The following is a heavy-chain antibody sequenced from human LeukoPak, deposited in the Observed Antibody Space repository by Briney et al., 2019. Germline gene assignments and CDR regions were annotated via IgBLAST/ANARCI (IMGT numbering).Heavy chain of an antibody. D-gene: IGHD1-20*01. CDR1: GFTFSSYA. Sequence: GGSLRLSCAASGFTFSSYAMSWVRQAPGKGLEWVSAISGSGGSTYYADSVKGRFTISRDNSKNTLYLQMNSLRAEDTAAYYCAKVMYNWNDAFDYWGQGTLVTVSS. CDR3: AKVMYNWNDAFDY. CDR2: ISGSGGST. J-gene: IGHJ4*02. V-gene: IGHV3-23*01.